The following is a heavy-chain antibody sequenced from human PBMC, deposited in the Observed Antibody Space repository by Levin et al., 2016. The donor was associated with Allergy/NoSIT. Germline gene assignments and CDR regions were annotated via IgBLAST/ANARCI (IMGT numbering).Heavy chain of an antibody. CDR2: INPSGGST. CDR1: GYTFTSYY. Sequence: ASVKVSCKASGYTFTSYYMHWVRQAPGQGLEWMGIINPSGGSTSYAQKFQGRVTMTRDTSTSTVYMELSSLRSEDTAVYYCARESVGVGAVLSLAFDIWGQGTMVTVSS. J-gene: IGHJ3*02. CDR3: ARESVGVGAVLSLAFDI. V-gene: IGHV1-46*01. D-gene: IGHD1-26*01.